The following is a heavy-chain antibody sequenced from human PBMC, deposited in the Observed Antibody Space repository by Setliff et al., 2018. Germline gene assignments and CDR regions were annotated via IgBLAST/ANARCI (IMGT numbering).Heavy chain of an antibody. V-gene: IGHV1-2*02. D-gene: IGHD3-16*01. Sequence: GASVKVSCKASGYAVTGYHIHWVRQAPGQGPEWMGWINPNTGGTNYAQKFQGRVAMTRDTSITTAYMELSSLRSDDTAVYYCARVAIMGPPSWGQGTLVTVSS. CDR1: GYAVTGYH. CDR2: INPNTGGT. CDR3: ARVAIMGPPS. J-gene: IGHJ5*02.